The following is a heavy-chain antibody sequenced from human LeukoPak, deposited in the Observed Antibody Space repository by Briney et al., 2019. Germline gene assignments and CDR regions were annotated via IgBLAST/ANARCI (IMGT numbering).Heavy chain of an antibody. CDR1: GFTFSSYS. Sequence: PGGSLRLSCAASGFTFSSYSMNWVRQAPGKGLXXXSSISSSSSYIYYADSVKGRFTISRDNAKNSLYLQMNSLRAEDTAVYYCARDCGMVRGIKNYYGMDVWGQGTTVTVSS. V-gene: IGHV3-21*01. D-gene: IGHD3-10*01. J-gene: IGHJ6*02. CDR3: ARDCGMVRGIKNYYGMDV. CDR2: ISSSSSYI.